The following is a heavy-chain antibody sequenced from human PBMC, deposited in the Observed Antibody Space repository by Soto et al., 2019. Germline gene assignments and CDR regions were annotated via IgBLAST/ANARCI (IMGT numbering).Heavy chain of an antibody. J-gene: IGHJ4*02. CDR1: GFTFSSYS. CDR2: ISSSSSYI. D-gene: IGHD2-2*01. CDR3: SREYCSSTSCYRPMDY. Sequence: EVQLVESGGGLVKPGGSLRLSCAASGFTFSSYSMNWVRQAPGKGLEWVSSISSSSSYIYYADSVKGRVTISRDNAKNSLYLQMNRLRAEDTAVYYCSREYCSSTSCYRPMDYWGQGTLVTVSS. V-gene: IGHV3-21*01.